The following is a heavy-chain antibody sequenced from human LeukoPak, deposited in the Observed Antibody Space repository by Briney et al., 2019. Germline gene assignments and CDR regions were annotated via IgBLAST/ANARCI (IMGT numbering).Heavy chain of an antibody. CDR3: ARVDLYHFYLDV. CDR1: GGTSSTYT. J-gene: IGHJ6*03. CDR2: IMPLFRTA. V-gene: IGHV1-69*05. Sequence: SVKVSCKASGGTSSTYTFTWVRQAPGQGLEWVGGIMPLFRTANYAQKFQGRVSTTTDESTNTAYMELSSLRSEDTGTYYCARVDLYHFYLDVWGKGTSVTVSS.